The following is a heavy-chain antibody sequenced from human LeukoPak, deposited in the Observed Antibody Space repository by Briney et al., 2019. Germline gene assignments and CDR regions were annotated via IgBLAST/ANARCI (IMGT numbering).Heavy chain of an antibody. CDR3: ARAPLEESGSCLDY. J-gene: IGHJ4*02. D-gene: IGHD1-26*01. CDR2: INAGNGNT. Sequence: ASVKVSCKASGYTFTSYAMHWVRQAPGQRLERMGWINAGNGNTKYSQKFQGRVTITRDTSASTAYMELSSLRSEDTAVYYCARAPLEESGSCLDYWGQGTLVTVSS. V-gene: IGHV1-3*01. CDR1: GYTFTSYA.